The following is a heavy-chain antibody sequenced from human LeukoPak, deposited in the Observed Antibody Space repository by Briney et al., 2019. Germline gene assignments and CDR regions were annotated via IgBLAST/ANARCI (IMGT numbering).Heavy chain of an antibody. CDR2: ISDQGGST. V-gene: IGHV3-64*01. Sequence: GSLRLSCAAAGFTFSIYAMHWVRQAPGKGLEYVAAISDQGGSTYYANSVKGRFTISKDNSKNTLYLQMGSLRPDDTAVYYCARVDSTGWDDALAYWGQGTLVTVSS. CDR1: GFTFSIYA. CDR3: ARVDSTGWDDALAY. J-gene: IGHJ4*02. D-gene: IGHD6-19*01.